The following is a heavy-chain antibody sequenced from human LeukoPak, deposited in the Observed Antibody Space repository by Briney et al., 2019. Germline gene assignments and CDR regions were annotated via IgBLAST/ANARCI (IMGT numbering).Heavy chain of an antibody. CDR1: GFTFSSYG. Sequence: GGSLRLSCAASGFTFSSYGMHWVRQAPGKEREGGAVISYDGSNKYYADSVKGRFTISRDNSKNTLYLQMNSLRAEDTAVYYCARSPSSSWGIDYWGQGTLVTVSS. CDR2: ISYDGSNK. D-gene: IGHD6-13*01. V-gene: IGHV3-33*01. CDR3: ARSPSSSWGIDY. J-gene: IGHJ4*02.